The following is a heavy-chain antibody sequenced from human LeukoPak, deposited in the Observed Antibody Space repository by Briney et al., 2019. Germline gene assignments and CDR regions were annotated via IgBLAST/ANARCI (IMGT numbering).Heavy chain of an antibody. CDR3: ARSSYYYDSFDS. D-gene: IGHD3-22*01. J-gene: IGHJ4*02. CDR1: GGSISSYY. V-gene: IGHV4-59*08. Sequence: PSETLSLTCTVSGGSISSYYWHWIRQPPGKGLEWIGYIYYSGSTDYNPSLKSRVTISVDTSKNQFSLYLSSVTAAGTAHYYCARSSYYYDSFDSWGQGTLVTVSS. CDR2: IYYSGST.